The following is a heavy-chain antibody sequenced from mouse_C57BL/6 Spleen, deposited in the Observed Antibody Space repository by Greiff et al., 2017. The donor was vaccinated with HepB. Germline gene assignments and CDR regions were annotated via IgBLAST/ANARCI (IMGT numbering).Heavy chain of an antibody. J-gene: IGHJ4*01. CDR2: ISSGSSTI. D-gene: IGHD3-2*02. CDR3: ARRRIGSGYAMDY. Sequence: EVMLVESGGGLVKPGGSLKLSCAASGFTFSDYGMHWVRQAPEKGLEWVAYISSGSSTIYYADTVKGRFTISRDNAKNTLFLQMTSLRSEDTAMYDCARRRIGSGYAMDYWGQGTSVTVSS. V-gene: IGHV5-17*01. CDR1: GFTFSDYG.